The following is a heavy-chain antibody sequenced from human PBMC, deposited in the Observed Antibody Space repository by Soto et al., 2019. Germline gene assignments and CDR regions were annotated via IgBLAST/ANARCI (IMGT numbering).Heavy chain of an antibody. D-gene: IGHD3-3*01. CDR1: GFTFSSYA. CDR2: ISGSGGST. Sequence: GGSLRLSCAASGFTFSSYAMSWVRQAPGKGLEWVSAISGSGGSTYYADSVKGRFTISRDNSKNTLYLQMNSLRAEDTAVYYCAKDYGTTIFGVVKIRVKNWFDPWGQGTLVTVAS. J-gene: IGHJ5*02. V-gene: IGHV3-23*01. CDR3: AKDYGTTIFGVVKIRVKNWFDP.